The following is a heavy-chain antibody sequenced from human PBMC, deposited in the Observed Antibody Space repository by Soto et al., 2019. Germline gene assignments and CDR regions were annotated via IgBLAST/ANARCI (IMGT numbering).Heavy chain of an antibody. J-gene: IGHJ5*02. V-gene: IGHV3-53*02. CDR2: IYNGGYT. Sequence: EVQLVETGGGLIQPGGSLRLSCAASGFTVTRNYMSWVRQAPGKGLGWVSVIYNGGYTYYADSVKGRFTISRDISQNTVFLQMNSLRVEDTAVYYCARVGSSGYLTSPRSNWVDPCGQGTLVTVSS. CDR3: ARVGSSGYLTSPRSNWVDP. CDR1: GFTVTRNY. D-gene: IGHD3-22*01.